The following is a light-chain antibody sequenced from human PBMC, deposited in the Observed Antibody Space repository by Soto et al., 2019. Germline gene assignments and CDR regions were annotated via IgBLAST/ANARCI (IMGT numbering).Light chain of an antibody. Sequence: IQMTQSPSTLSASVGDRVAITCRASQGISSYLAWYQQKPGKAPKLLIYAASSLQSGVPSRFSGSGSGTDFTLTISNLQPEDFATYYCLQDYNYFGFGQGTRLGL. CDR3: LQDYNYFG. V-gene: IGKV1-6*01. CDR1: QGISSY. CDR2: AAS. J-gene: IGKJ5*01.